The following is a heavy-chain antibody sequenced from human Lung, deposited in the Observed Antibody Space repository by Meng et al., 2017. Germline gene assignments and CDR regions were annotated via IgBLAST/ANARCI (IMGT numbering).Heavy chain of an antibody. Sequence: QLQLQQGGAGLLMPSETRSLTCVVSGGSFSDYYWSWIRQPPGKGLEWIGEINHSGSTNYNPSLGSRATISVDTSQNNLSLKLSSVTATDSAVYYCARGPTTMAHDFDYWGQGTLVTVSS. CDR3: ARGPTTMAHDFDY. V-gene: IGHV4-34*01. CDR2: INHSGST. CDR1: GGSFSDYY. D-gene: IGHD4-11*01. J-gene: IGHJ4*02.